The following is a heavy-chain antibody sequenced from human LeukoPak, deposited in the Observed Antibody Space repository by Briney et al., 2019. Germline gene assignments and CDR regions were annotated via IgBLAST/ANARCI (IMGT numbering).Heavy chain of an antibody. J-gene: IGHJ3*02. V-gene: IGHV3-53*01. CDR3: ARGGRGSAAVVAPRSFDI. CDR2: TYTGGNS. Sequence: PGGSLRLSCVASGFTVSSIHMVWVRQAPGKGLEWVSVTYTGGNSYYADSVKGRFIISRDISKNTLYLQMNSLRAEDSALYYCARGGRGSAAVVAPRSFDIWGQGTMVTVSS. CDR1: GFTVSSIH. D-gene: IGHD3-22*01.